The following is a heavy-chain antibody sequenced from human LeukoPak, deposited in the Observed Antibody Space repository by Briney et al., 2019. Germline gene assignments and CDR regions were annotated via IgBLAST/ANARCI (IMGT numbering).Heavy chain of an antibody. CDR1: GGSISSSSYY. CDR2: IYYSGST. D-gene: IGHD1-20*01. J-gene: IGHJ5*02. CDR3: ARVCGGEHSYNWSPRFDT. Sequence: SETLSLTCTVSGGSISSSSYYWGWIRQPPGKGLEWIGSIYYSGSTYYNPSLKSRVTISVDTSKNQFSLKLSSVTAADTAVYYCARVCGGEHSYNWSPRFDTWGQGTLVTVSS. V-gene: IGHV4-39*07.